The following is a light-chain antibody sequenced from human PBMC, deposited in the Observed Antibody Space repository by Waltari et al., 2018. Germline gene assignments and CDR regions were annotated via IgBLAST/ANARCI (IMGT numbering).Light chain of an antibody. CDR1: QSVSSN. Sequence: PPGRSSQSVSSNLAWDQQKPGQATRLLIYGASTRATGIPARFSGSGSGTEFTLTISSLQSEDFAVYYCQQYNNWSGTFGQGTKVEIK. J-gene: IGKJ1*01. V-gene: IGKV3-15*01. CDR3: QQYNNWSGT. CDR2: GAS.